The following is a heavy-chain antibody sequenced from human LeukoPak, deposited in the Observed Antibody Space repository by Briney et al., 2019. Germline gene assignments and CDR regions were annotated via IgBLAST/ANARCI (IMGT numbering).Heavy chain of an antibody. V-gene: IGHV4-59*01. Sequence: PSETLSLTCTVSGGSISGFYWSWIRQPPGKGLEWIGYIYYSGTTTYNPSLKSRVTISIDMSNNHFSLNLRSVTAADKAVYYCATTTIRLGYWGQGTLVTVSS. D-gene: IGHD1-26*01. CDR3: ATTTIRLGY. J-gene: IGHJ4*02. CDR1: GGSISGFY. CDR2: IYYSGTT.